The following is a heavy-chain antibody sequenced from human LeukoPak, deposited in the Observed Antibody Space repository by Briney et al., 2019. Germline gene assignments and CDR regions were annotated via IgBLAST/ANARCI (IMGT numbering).Heavy chain of an antibody. CDR1: GFTFSSYA. D-gene: IGHD3-3*01. J-gene: IGHJ4*02. V-gene: IGHV3-23*01. CDR3: ASDIAAEWLSPKFDY. CDR2: ISGSGGST. Sequence: GSLRLSCAASGFTFSSYAMSWVRQAPGKGLEWVSAISGSGGSTYYADSVKGRFTISRDNSKNTLYLQMNSLRAEDTAVYYCASDIAAEWLSPKFDYWGQGPLVTVSS.